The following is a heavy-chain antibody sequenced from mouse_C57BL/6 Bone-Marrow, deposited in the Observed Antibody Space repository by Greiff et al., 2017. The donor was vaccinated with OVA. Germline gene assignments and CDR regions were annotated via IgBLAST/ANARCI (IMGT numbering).Heavy chain of an antibody. V-gene: IGHV1-19*01. D-gene: IGHD2-4*01. J-gene: IGHJ3*01. CDR2: INPYNGGT. CDR1: GYTFTDYY. Sequence: EVQLQQSGPVLVKPGASVKMSCKASGYTFTDYYMNWVKQSHGKSLEWIGVINPYNGGTSYNQKFKGKATLTVDKFSSTAYMELNSLTSEDSAVYYCATYDYGFAYWGQGTLVTVSA. CDR3: ATYDYGFAY.